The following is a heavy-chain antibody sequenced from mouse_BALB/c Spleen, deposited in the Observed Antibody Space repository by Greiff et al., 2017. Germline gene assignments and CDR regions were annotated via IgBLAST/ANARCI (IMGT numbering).Heavy chain of an antibody. CDR2: INPSNGGT. CDR1: GYTFTSYY. D-gene: IGHD2-3*01. CDR3: ASTPYDGYYNY. Sequence: VQLQQSGAELVKPGASVKLSCKASGYTFTSYYMYWVKQRPGQGLEWIGEINPSNGGTNFNEKFKSKATLTVDKSSSTAYMQLSSLTSEDSAVYYCASTPYDGYYNYWGQGTTLTVSS. V-gene: IGHV1S81*02. J-gene: IGHJ2*01.